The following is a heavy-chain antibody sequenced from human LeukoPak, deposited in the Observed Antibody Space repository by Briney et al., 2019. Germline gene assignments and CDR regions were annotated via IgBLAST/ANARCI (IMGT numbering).Heavy chain of an antibody. CDR3: ARVSGRLERQSDLDY. J-gene: IGHJ4*02. CDR2: IYSGGST. D-gene: IGHD1-1*01. CDR1: GFTVSSIY. Sequence: GGSLRLSCAASGFTVSSIYMNWVRQAPGKGLEWVSLIYSGGSTYYADSVKGRFTISRDNAQASLYLQMISLRADDTAVYYCARVSGRLERQSDLDYWGQGTLVIVSS. V-gene: IGHV3-53*01.